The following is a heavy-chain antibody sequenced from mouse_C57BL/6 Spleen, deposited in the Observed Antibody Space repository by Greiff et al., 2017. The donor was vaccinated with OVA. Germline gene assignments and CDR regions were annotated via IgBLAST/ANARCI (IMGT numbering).Heavy chain of an antibody. Sequence: QVQLQQPGAELVKPGASVKLSCKASGYTFTSYWMQWVKQRPGQGLEWIGEIDPSDSYTNYNQKFKGKATLTVDTSSSTAYMQLSSLTSEDSAVYYCARRTADYWGQGTTLTVS. V-gene: IGHV1-50*01. CDR3: ARRTADY. J-gene: IGHJ2*01. CDR1: GYTFTSYW. D-gene: IGHD4-1*01. CDR2: IDPSDSYT.